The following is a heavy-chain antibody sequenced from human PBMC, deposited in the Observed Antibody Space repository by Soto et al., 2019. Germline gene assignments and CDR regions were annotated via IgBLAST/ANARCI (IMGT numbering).Heavy chain of an antibody. CDR1: GYTFTSYG. D-gene: IGHD1-7*01. V-gene: IGHV1-18*01. CDR2: ISAYNGNT. Sequence: QVQLVLSGAEVKKPGASVKVSCKASGYTFTSYGISWVRQAPGQGLEWMGRISAYNGNTNYAQKLQGRVTMTTDTSTSTAYMELRSLRSDDTAVYYSARDRGYNWNYGWFDPWGQGTLVTVSS. CDR3: ARDRGYNWNYGWFDP. J-gene: IGHJ5*02.